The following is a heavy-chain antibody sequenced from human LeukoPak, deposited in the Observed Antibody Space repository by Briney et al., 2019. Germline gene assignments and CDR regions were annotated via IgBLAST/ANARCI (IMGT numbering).Heavy chain of an antibody. Sequence: ASVKVSCKASGGTFSSYAISWVRQAPGQGLEWMGGIIPIFGTANYAQKFQGRVTITADESTSTAYMELSSLRSEDTAVYYCAQSGGGDILTAYFDYWGQGTLSPSPQ. CDR2: IIPIFGTA. V-gene: IGHV1-69*01. D-gene: IGHD3-9*01. J-gene: IGHJ4*02. CDR1: GGTFSSYA. CDR3: AQSGGGDILTAYFDY.